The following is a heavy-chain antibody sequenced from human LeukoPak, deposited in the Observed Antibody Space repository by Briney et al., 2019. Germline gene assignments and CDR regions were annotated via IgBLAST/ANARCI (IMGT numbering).Heavy chain of an antibody. V-gene: IGHV4-34*01. CDR3: ARGRRGWLIDY. CDR2: INHSGST. J-gene: IGHJ4*02. Sequence: PSETLSLTCAVYGGSFSGYYWSWIRQPPGKGLEWIGGINHSGSTNYNPSLKSRVTISVDTSKNQFSLKLSSETAADTAVYYCARGRRGWLIDYWGQGTLVTVSS. D-gene: IGHD6-19*01. CDR1: GGSFSGYY.